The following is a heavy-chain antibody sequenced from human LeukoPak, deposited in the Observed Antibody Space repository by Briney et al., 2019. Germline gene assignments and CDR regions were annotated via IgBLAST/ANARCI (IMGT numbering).Heavy chain of an antibody. CDR1: GFTFSDHY. J-gene: IGHJ4*02. Sequence: GGSLRLSCAASGFTFSDHYTDWVRQAPGKGLEWVGRTRNKANSYTTEYAASVKGRFTISRDDSNNSLYLQMNSLKTDDTAVYYCARSGRSGSYYSDFDYWGQGTLVTVSS. CDR3: ARSGRSGSYYSDFDY. CDR2: TRNKANSYTT. D-gene: IGHD1-26*01. V-gene: IGHV3-72*01.